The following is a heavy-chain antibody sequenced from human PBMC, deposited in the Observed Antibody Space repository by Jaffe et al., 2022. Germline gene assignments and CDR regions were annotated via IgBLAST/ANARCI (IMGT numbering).Heavy chain of an antibody. CDR1: GDSVSSNSAA. Sequence: QVQLQQSGPGLVKPSQTLSLTCAISGDSVSSNSAAWNWIRQSPSRGLEWLGRTYYRSKWYNDYAVSVKSRITINPDTSKNQFSLQLNSVTPEDTAVYYCAREVPIYGSGSYFADAFDIWGQGTMVTVSS. CDR2: TYYRSKWYN. CDR3: AREVPIYGSGSYFADAFDI. V-gene: IGHV6-1*01. J-gene: IGHJ3*02. D-gene: IGHD3-10*01.